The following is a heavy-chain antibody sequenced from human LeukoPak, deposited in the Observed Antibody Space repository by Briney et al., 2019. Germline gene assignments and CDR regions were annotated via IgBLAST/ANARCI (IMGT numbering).Heavy chain of an antibody. J-gene: IGHJ5*02. V-gene: IGHV4-39*01. CDR2: IYYGGST. CDR3: ARALGYCSGGSCTRGYNWFDP. CDR1: GGSVSSGSYY. Sequence: SETLSLTCTVSGGSVSSGSYYWSWIRQPPGKGLEWIGYIYYGGSTYYNPSLKSRVTISVDTSMNQFSLKLSFVTTADTAVYYCARALGYCSGGSCTRGYNWFDPWGQGTLVTVPS. D-gene: IGHD2-15*01.